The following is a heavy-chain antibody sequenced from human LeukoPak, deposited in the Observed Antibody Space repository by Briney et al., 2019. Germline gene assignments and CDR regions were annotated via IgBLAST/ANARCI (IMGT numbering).Heavy chain of an antibody. D-gene: IGHD4-17*01. J-gene: IGHJ5*02. CDR1: GFTFSSYT. CDR3: AKITPGDYARERFNWFDP. Sequence: TGGSLRLSCVASGFTFSSYTMNWVRQAPGKGLEWVSSIKSSGSDKYYADSVKGRFTISRDNAKNSLYLQLNSLRAEDTAVYYCAKITPGDYARERFNWFDPWGQGTLVTVSS. CDR2: IKSSGSDK. V-gene: IGHV3-21*04.